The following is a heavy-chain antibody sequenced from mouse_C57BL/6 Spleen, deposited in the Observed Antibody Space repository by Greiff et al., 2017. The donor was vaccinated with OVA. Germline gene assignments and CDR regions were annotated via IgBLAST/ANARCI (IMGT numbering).Heavy chain of an antibody. J-gene: IGHJ4*01. V-gene: IGHV5-9-1*02. D-gene: IGHD6-1*01. CDR2: ISSGGDYI. CDR1: GFTFSSYA. Sequence: DVQLQESGEGLVKPGGSLKLSCAASGFTFSSYAMSWVRQTPEKRLEWVAYISSGGDYIYYADTVKGRFPISRDNARNTLYLQMSSLKSEDTAMYYCTRALKTPLYAMDYWGQGTSVTVSS. CDR3: TRALKTPLYAMDY.